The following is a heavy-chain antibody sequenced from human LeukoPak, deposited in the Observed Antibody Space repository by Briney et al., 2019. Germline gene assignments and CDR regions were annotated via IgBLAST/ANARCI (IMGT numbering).Heavy chain of an antibody. CDR1: GGSISSGGYY. CDR2: IYYSGST. V-gene: IGHV4-31*03. CDR3: ARLALQDYFYDY. J-gene: IGHJ4*02. Sequence: SETLSLPCTVSGGSISSGGYYWSWIRQHPGKGLEWFGYIYYSGSTYYNPSLKSRVTISVDTSKTQFSLKLSSVTAADTAVYYCARLALQDYFYDYCGQGTLVTVSS. D-gene: IGHD2/OR15-2a*01.